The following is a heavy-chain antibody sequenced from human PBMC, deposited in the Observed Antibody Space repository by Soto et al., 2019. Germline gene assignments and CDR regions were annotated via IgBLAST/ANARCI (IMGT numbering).Heavy chain of an antibody. D-gene: IGHD3-22*01. CDR1: GYTFTSYG. Sequence: GASVKVSCKSSGYTFTSYGISWVRQAPGQGLEWMGWISAYNGNTNYAQKLQGRVTMTTDTSTSTAYMELSSLRSEDTAVYYCARKGYYYDSSGYDFDYWGQGTLVTVSS. J-gene: IGHJ4*02. CDR2: ISAYNGNT. V-gene: IGHV1-18*01. CDR3: ARKGYYYDSSGYDFDY.